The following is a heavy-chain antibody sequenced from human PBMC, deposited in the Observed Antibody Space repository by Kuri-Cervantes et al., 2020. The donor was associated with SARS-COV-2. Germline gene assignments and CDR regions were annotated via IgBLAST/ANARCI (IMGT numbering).Heavy chain of an antibody. CDR1: GYSISSGYY. J-gene: IGHJ4*02. CDR3: ARAGIGAVAGNFDY. CDR2: IYHSGST. Sequence: SETLSLTCTVSGYSISSGYYWGWIRQPPGKGLEWIGSIYHSGSTYYNPSLKSRVTISVDTSKSQFSLKLSSVTAADTAVYYCARAGIGAVAGNFDYWGQGTLVTVSS. V-gene: IGHV4-38-2*02. D-gene: IGHD6-19*01.